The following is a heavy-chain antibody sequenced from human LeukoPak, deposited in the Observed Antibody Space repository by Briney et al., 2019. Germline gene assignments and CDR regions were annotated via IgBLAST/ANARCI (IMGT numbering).Heavy chain of an antibody. Sequence: GRSLRLSCAASGFTFSTYAIHWVRQAPGKGLEWVAVISYDGNNKYYADSVKGRFTISRDNSKNTLYLQMNSLRAEDTAVYYCARGYYDFWSGTDYWGQGTLVTVSS. J-gene: IGHJ4*02. V-gene: IGHV3-30*04. D-gene: IGHD3-3*01. CDR1: GFTFSTYA. CDR2: ISYDGNNK. CDR3: ARGYYDFWSGTDY.